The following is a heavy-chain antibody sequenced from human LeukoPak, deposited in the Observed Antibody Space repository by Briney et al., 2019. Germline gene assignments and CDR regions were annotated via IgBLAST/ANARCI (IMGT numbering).Heavy chain of an antibody. D-gene: IGHD4-11*01. CDR3: ARGDTVTTGWYYYYYYMDV. CDR2: IIPICGTA. V-gene: IGHV1-69*06. Sequence: ASVKVSCKASGGTFSSYAISWVRQAPGQGLEWMGGIIPICGTANYAQKFQGRVTITADKSTSTAYMELSSLRSEDTAVYYCARGDTVTTGWYYYYYYMDVWGKGTTVTVSS. CDR1: GGTFSSYA. J-gene: IGHJ6*03.